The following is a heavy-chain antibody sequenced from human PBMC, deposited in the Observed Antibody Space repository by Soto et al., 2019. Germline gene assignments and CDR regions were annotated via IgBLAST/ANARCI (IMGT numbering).Heavy chain of an antibody. CDR2: IYFTGST. V-gene: IGHV4-31*03. CDR3: ARDWGSSGWPN. Sequence: SETLSLTCTVSGHSLSSGGYYWSWIRQHPGKGLEWVGHIYFTGSTLYNPSLKSRLAMSLDTSKNQFSLKLGSVTAADTAIYYCARDWGSSGWPNWGPGTLVTVSS. D-gene: IGHD6-19*01. J-gene: IGHJ4*02. CDR1: GHSLSSGGYY.